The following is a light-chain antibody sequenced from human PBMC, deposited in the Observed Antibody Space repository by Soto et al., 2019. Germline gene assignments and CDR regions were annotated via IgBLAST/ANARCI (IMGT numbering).Light chain of an antibody. CDR2: EVS. J-gene: IGLJ1*01. Sequence: QSALTQPASVSGSPGQSITISCTGTSSDVGGYDYVSWYQQHPGKAPKLMIYEVSNRPSGVFNRFSGSKSGNTASLTISGLQAEDEADYYCSSYTSSSNAPYVFVTGTKLTVL. V-gene: IGLV2-14*01. CDR3: SSYTSSSNAPYV. CDR1: SSDVGGYDY.